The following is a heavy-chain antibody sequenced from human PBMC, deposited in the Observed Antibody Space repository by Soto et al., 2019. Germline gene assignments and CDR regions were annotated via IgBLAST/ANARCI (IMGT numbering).Heavy chain of an antibody. Sequence: VQLVESGGGLVPPGGSLRLSCAASGFTFSKYNMNWVRQSPGKGLEWVSYSGNGGSPIYYAASVEGRFTISRDNTKNSLYLQMTSLTDDDTAIYYCAKEDSSGWCLDAWGQGTLVTVSS. CDR1: GFTFSKYN. D-gene: IGHD6-19*01. J-gene: IGHJ5*02. CDR2: SGNGGSPI. V-gene: IGHV3-48*02. CDR3: AKEDSSGWCLDA.